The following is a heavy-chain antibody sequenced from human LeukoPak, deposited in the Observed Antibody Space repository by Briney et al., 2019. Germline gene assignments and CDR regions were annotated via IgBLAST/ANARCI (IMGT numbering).Heavy chain of an antibody. V-gene: IGHV4-39*07. CDR3: ARDIGGAAAGRPYGY. CDR1: GGSISSSSYY. CDR2: IYYSGST. Sequence: PSETLSLTCTVSGGSISSSSYYWGWIRQPPGKGLEWIGSIYYSGSTYYNPSLKSRVTISVDTSKNQFSLKLSSVTATDTAVYYCARDIGGAAAGRPYGYWGQGTLVTVSS. J-gene: IGHJ4*02. D-gene: IGHD6-13*01.